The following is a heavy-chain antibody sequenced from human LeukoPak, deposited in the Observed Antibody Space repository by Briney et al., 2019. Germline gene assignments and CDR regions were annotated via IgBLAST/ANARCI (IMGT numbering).Heavy chain of an antibody. CDR1: GFTFSSYA. D-gene: IGHD3-10*01. Sequence: PGGSLRLSCAASGFTFSSYAMSWVRQAPGKGLEWVSGISGSGGSTYYADSVKGRFTISRDNSKNTLYLQMNSLRAEDTAVYYCAKSVEFGELLPFDYWGQGTLVTVSS. CDR2: ISGSGGST. CDR3: AKSVEFGELLPFDY. J-gene: IGHJ4*02. V-gene: IGHV3-23*01.